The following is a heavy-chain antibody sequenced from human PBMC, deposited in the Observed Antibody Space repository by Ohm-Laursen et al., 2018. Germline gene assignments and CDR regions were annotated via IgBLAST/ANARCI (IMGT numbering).Heavy chain of an antibody. Sequence: GTLSLTCTVSGGSISSHYWSWIRQPPGKGLEWIGYIYYSGSTKYNPSLKSRVTISVDTSKNQFYLKLSSVTAADTAVYYCARHESLQGLYYFDYWGQGTLVTVSS. CDR2: IYYSGST. CDR1: GGSISSHY. J-gene: IGHJ4*02. V-gene: IGHV4-59*08. D-gene: IGHD2-2*01. CDR3: ARHESLQGLYYFDY.